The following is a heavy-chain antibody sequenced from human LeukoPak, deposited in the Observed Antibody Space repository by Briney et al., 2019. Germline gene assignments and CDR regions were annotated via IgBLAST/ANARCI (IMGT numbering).Heavy chain of an antibody. D-gene: IGHD3-22*01. CDR2: IWYDGSNK. CDR1: GFTFSSYG. Sequence: GRSLRLSCAASGFTFSSYGMHWVRQAPGKGLEWVAVIWYDGSNKYYADSVKGRFTISRDNAKNSLYLQMNSLRAEDTAVYYCASPPIVTRHGFDIWGQGTMVTVSS. CDR3: ASPPIVTRHGFDI. J-gene: IGHJ3*02. V-gene: IGHV3-33*03.